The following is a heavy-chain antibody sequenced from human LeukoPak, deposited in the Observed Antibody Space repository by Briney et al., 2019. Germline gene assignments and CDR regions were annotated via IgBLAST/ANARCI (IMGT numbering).Heavy chain of an antibody. D-gene: IGHD6-19*01. CDR3: ARGEWLAHFDY. J-gene: IGHJ4*02. CDR1: GFTFSSYG. V-gene: IGHV3-30*03. CDR2: ISYDGSNK. Sequence: GGSLRLSCAASGFTFSSYGMHWVRQAPGKGLEWVAVISYDGSNKYYADSVKGRFTISRDNSKNTLYLQMNSLRAEDTAVYYCARGEWLAHFDYWGQGTLVTVSS.